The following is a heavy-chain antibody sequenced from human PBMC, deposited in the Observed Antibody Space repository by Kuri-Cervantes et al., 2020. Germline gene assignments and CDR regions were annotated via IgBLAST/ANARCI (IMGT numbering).Heavy chain of an antibody. V-gene: IGHV4-39*01. D-gene: IGHD6-19*01. CDR3: ATYSNGWYSGLDY. CDR1: GGSISSSSYY. J-gene: IGHJ4*02. CDR2: IFYSGST. Sequence: SETLSLTCTVSGGSISSSSYYWAWIRQPPGKGLEWIGSIFYSGSTYYSPSLKSRVTIFVDTSKNQFSLKLRSVTAADTAVYYCATYSNGWYSGLDYWGQGTLVTVSS.